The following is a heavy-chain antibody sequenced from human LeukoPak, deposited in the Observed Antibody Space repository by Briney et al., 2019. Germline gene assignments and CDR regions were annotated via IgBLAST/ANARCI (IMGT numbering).Heavy chain of an antibody. D-gene: IGHD2-15*01. CDR1: GGTFSSYA. CDR3: ARAVVVVAATPGSVRGYYYYYGMDV. J-gene: IGHJ6*02. V-gene: IGHV1-69*13. Sequence: SVKVSCKASGGTFSSYAISWVRQAPGQGLEWMGGIIPIFGTANYAQKFQGRVTITADESTSTAYMELSSLRSEDTAVYFCARAVVVVAATPGSVRGYYYYYGMDVWGQGTTVTVSS. CDR2: IIPIFGTA.